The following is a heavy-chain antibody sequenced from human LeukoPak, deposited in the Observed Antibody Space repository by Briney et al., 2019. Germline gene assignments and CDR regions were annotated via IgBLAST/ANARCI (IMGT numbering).Heavy chain of an antibody. CDR3: SRGMTGIYFGYFDY. V-gene: IGHV3-48*03. CDR1: GFTFSSYE. Sequence: GGSLRLSCAASGFTFSSYEMNWVRQAPGKGLEWVSYISSFGGTIYYADSVKGRFTISRDNAKNSLYLQMNSLRAEATAVYYCSRGMTGIYFGYFDYWGQGTLVTVSS. J-gene: IGHJ4*02. CDR2: ISSFGGTI. D-gene: IGHD1-26*01.